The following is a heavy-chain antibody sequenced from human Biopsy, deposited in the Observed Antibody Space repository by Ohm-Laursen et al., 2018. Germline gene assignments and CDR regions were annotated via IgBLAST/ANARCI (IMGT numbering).Heavy chain of an antibody. CDR3: AKGAGSSRSQGFDY. CDR2: ISWNSGSK. V-gene: IGHV3-9*01. CDR1: GFIFDDYA. D-gene: IGHD6-13*01. J-gene: IGHJ4*02. Sequence: SLRLSCTASGFIFDDYAMYWVRQAPGKGLEWVSGISWNSGSKGYADSVKGRFTTSRDSAKNSLYLQMNSLRTEDTALYYCAKGAGSSRSQGFDYWGQGILVTVSS.